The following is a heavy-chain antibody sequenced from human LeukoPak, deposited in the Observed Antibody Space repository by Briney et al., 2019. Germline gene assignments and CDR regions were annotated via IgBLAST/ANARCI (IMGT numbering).Heavy chain of an antibody. V-gene: IGHV1-8*01. CDR2: MNPSSGNT. J-gene: IGHJ3*02. CDR3: ARGALRSDAFDI. CDR1: GYTFTSYD. Sequence: VASVKVSCKASGYTFTSYDINWVRQASGQGLEWMGWMNPSSGNTGYAQKFQGRVTMTRNTSISTAYMELSSLRSEDTAVYYCARGALRSDAFDIWGQGTMVTVSS.